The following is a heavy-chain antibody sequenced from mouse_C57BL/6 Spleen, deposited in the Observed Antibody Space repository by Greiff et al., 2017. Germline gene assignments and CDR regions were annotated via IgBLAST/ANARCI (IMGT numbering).Heavy chain of an antibody. CDR2: IDPEDGET. J-gene: IGHJ1*03. CDR3: ARSPYPSEYFDV. Sequence: EVQLQQSGAELVKPGASVKLSCTASGFNIKDYYMHWVKQRTEQGLEWIGRIDPEDGETKYAPKFQGKATITADTSSNTASLQLSSLTSEDTAVYYCARSPYPSEYFDVWGTGTTVTVSS. CDR1: GFNIKDYY. V-gene: IGHV14-2*01.